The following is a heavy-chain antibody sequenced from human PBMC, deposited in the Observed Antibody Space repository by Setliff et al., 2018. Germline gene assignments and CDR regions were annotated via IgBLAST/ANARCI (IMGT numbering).Heavy chain of an antibody. CDR2: IYHSGST. Sequence: SETLSLTCAVSGYSISSGYYWGWIRQPPGKGLEWIGSIYHSGSTYYNPSLKSRVTISVDMSKNQFSLKLSSVTAADTAVYYCARLRGAFDYWGQGTLVTVSS. CDR1: GYSISSGYY. D-gene: IGHD3-16*01. V-gene: IGHV4-38-2*01. J-gene: IGHJ4*02. CDR3: ARLRGAFDY.